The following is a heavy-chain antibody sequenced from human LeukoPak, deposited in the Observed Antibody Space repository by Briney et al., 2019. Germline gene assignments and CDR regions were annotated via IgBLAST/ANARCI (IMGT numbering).Heavy chain of an antibody. J-gene: IGHJ4*02. Sequence: PGGSLRLSCAASGFTFSSYAMSWVRQAPGKGLEWVSAISGSGGSTYYADSVKGRFTISRDNSKNTLYLQMNSLRAEDTAVYYCAKGPEVPMEPPIDYWGQGTLVTVSS. CDR2: ISGSGGST. V-gene: IGHV3-23*01. CDR3: AKGPEVPMEPPIDY. CDR1: GFTFSSYA. D-gene: IGHD1-14*01.